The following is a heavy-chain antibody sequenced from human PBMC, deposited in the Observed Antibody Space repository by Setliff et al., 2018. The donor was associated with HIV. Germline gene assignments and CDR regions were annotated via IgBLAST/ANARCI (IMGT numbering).Heavy chain of an antibody. J-gene: IGHJ2*01. Sequence: PGGSLRLSCTASGFTFSDHSMTWIRQAPEKGLEWVSYITAGGGSTFYADSVKGRFTISRDNADNSLSLQMNSLNADDTAVYYCARDPDTTSKVDLWGRGTLVTVSS. CDR1: GFTFSDHS. D-gene: IGHD1-26*01. CDR3: ARDPDTTSKVDL. CDR2: ITAGGGST. V-gene: IGHV3-11*01.